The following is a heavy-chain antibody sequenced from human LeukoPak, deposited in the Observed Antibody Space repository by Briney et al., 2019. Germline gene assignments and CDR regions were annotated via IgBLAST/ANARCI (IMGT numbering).Heavy chain of an antibody. CDR3: ARGVGKRITMIVVVTYYYYMDV. D-gene: IGHD3-22*01. J-gene: IGHJ6*03. V-gene: IGHV1-8*01. CDR1: GYTFTSYD. CDR2: MNPNSGNT. Sequence: GASVTVSCMAYGYTFTSYDINWVRQAPGQGLEWMGWMNPNSGNTVYAQKFQGRVTITRNTSISTAYMELSSLRSEDTAVYYCARGVGKRITMIVVVTYYYYMDVWGKGTTVTISS.